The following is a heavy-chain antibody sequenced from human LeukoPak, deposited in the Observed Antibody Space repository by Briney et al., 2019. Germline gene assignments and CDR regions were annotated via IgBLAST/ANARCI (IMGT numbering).Heavy chain of an antibody. Sequence: ASVKVSCKAFGYTFTGYYMHWVRQAPGQGLEWMGWINPNSGGTNYAQKFQGRVTMTRDTSISTAYMELSRLRSDDTAVYYCARDTVTRGGWFDPWGQGTLVTVSS. V-gene: IGHV1-2*02. CDR3: ARDTVTRGGWFDP. CDR2: INPNSGGT. J-gene: IGHJ5*02. CDR1: GYTFTGYY. D-gene: IGHD4-17*01.